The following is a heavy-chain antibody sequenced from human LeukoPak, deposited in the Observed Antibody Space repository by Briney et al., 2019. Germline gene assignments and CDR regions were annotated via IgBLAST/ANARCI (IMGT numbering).Heavy chain of an antibody. CDR3: ARGPYCSSTSCLNWFDP. CDR2: INHSGST. CDR1: GGSFSGYY. Sequence: SETLSLTCAVYGGSFSGYYWSWIRQPPGKGLEWIGEINHSGSTNYNPSLKSRVTISVDTSKNQFSLKLSSVTAADTAVYYCARGPYCSSTSCLNWFDPWGQGTLVTVSS. J-gene: IGHJ5*02. V-gene: IGHV4-34*01. D-gene: IGHD2-2*01.